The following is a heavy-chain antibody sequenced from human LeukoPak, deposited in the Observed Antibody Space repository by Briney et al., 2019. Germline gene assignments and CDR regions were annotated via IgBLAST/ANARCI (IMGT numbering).Heavy chain of an antibody. CDR3: ARRGRRYCSGGSCYYFNWFDP. CDR1: GGSLSTTSW. J-gene: IGHJ5*02. Sequence: PSGTLSLTCAVSGGSLSTTSWWVWLRQPPGKGLEWIGEVYHSGGGNKNYNPSLKSRATISIDTSRNQFSLNLRSVTAADTAVYYCARRGRRYCSGGSCYYFNWFDPWGQGTLVTVSS. CDR2: VYHSGGGNK. D-gene: IGHD2-15*01. V-gene: IGHV4-4*02.